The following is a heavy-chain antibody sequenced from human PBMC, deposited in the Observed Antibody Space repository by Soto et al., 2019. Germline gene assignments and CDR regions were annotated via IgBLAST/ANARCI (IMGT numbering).Heavy chain of an antibody. CDR3: VREPLWFGELLSTYYYYYGMDV. CDR2: IIPIFGTA. CDR1: GGTFNSDG. V-gene: IGHV1-69*06. D-gene: IGHD3-10*01. J-gene: IGHJ6*02. Sequence: QVQLVQSGAEVERPGSSVKVSCKASGGTFNSDGFSWVRQAPGQGLEWMGGIIPIFGTANYAQTFQGRVTITADKSTSTAYMELSSLRSDDTAVYYCVREPLWFGELLSTYYYYYGMDVWGQGTTITVSS.